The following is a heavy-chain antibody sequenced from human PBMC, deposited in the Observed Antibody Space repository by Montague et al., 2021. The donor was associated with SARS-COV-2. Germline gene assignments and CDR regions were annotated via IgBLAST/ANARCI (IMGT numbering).Heavy chain of an antibody. Sequence: SESLSLTCTVSGGSISSYYWSWIRQPPGKGLQWIGYIYYSGSTNYNPSLQSRVTISVDTSKNQFSLKLLSVTAADTAVYYFAIQGPDFWSGIDYWGQGTLVTVSS. CDR1: GGSISSYY. V-gene: IGHV4-59*08. CDR3: AIQGPDFWSGIDY. J-gene: IGHJ4*02. CDR2: IYYSGST. D-gene: IGHD3-3*01.